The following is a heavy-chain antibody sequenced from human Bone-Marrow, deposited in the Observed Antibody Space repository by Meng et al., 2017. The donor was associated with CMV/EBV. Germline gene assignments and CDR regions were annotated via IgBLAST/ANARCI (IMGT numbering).Heavy chain of an antibody. CDR1: GGSISSYY. J-gene: IGHJ4*02. D-gene: IGHD3-3*01. Sequence: ESLRFSCAVCGGSISSYYRSWIRQPQGKGLEWIGYIYYSGSTNYNPSIKSRVTISVDTSKNQFSLKLSSVTAADAAVDYCARWGGLVEWLLFDCWGQGTLVTVPS. CDR3: ARWGGLVEWLLFDC. CDR2: IYYSGST. V-gene: IGHV4-59*01.